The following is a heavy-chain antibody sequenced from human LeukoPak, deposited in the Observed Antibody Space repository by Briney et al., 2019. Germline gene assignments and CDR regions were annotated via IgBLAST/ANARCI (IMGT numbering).Heavy chain of an antibody. V-gene: IGHV3-66*02. D-gene: IGHD2-2*02. CDR2: IYSGGST. CDR3: ARDYGYCSSTSCYTAPDI. Sequence: PGGSLRLSCAASGFTVSSNYMSWVRQAPGKGLEWVSVIYSGGSTYYADSVKGRFTISRDNSKNTLYLQMNSLRAEDTAVYYCARDYGYCSSTSCYTAPDIWGQGTVVTVSS. J-gene: IGHJ3*02. CDR1: GFTVSSNY.